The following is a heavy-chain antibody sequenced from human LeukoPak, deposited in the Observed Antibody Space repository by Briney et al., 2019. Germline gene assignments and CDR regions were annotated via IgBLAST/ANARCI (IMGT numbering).Heavy chain of an antibody. Sequence: GGSLRLSCAASGFTFSSYEMNWVRQAPGKGLEWVSSISSSSSYIYYADSVKGRFTISRDNAKNSLYLQMNSLRAEDTAVYYCARGLRFLEWLSPYYYYMDVWGKGTTVTVSS. CDR3: ARGLRFLEWLSPYYYYMDV. V-gene: IGHV3-21*01. D-gene: IGHD3-3*01. CDR1: GFTFSSYE. CDR2: ISSSSSYI. J-gene: IGHJ6*03.